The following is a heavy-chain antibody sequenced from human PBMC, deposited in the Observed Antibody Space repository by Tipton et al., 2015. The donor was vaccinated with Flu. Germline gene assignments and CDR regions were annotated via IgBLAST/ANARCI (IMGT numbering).Heavy chain of an antibody. CDR2: VHQTGTT. D-gene: IGHD4-11*01. Sequence: LRLSCSVSGDSIGSPYFWGWIRQSPGKGLEWIGNVHQTGTTYYNPSLGSRVTITVDRPRNHFSLRLTSVTVADTAVYYCARRDYSNYVSEPKNWFDSWGRGTLVTVSS. CDR1: GDSIGSPYF. V-gene: IGHV4-38-2*01. J-gene: IGHJ5*01. CDR3: ARRDYSNYVSEPKNWFDS.